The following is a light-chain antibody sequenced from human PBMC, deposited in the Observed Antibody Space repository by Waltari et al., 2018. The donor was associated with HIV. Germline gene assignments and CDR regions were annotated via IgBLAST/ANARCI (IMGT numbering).Light chain of an antibody. Sequence: DVQMTQSPSNLSASVGDTVVITCRASQHIDNWLAWYHQRPGRAPKLLIYRTSVLESGVSSRFSGSGSGTEFTLTIRSLQPDDVGTYFCQQYSTHYGFGQGTRVE. V-gene: IGKV1-5*03. CDR1: QHIDNW. J-gene: IGKJ2*01. CDR2: RTS. CDR3: QQYSTHYG.